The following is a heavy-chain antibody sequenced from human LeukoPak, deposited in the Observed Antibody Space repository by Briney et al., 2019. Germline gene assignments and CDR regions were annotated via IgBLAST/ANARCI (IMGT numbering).Heavy chain of an antibody. D-gene: IGHD6-19*01. Sequence: GGSLRLSCAASGFTFSSYGMHWVRQAPGKGLEWVAFIRYDGSNKYYADSVKGRFTISRDNSKNTLYLQMNSLRAEDTAVYYCARGFGSGWPDAFDIWGQGTMVTVSS. V-gene: IGHV3-30*02. CDR1: GFTFSSYG. CDR2: IRYDGSNK. J-gene: IGHJ3*02. CDR3: ARGFGSGWPDAFDI.